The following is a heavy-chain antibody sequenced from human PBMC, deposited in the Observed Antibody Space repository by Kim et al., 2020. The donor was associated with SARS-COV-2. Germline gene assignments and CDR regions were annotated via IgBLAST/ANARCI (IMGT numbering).Heavy chain of an antibody. CDR2: INHSGST. J-gene: IGHJ5*02. CDR1: GGSFSGYY. Sequence: SETLSLTCAVYGGSFSGYYWSWIRQPPGKGLEWIGEINHSGSTNYNPSLKSRVTISVDTSKNQFSLKLSSVTAADTAVYYCARGRRVRGNWFDPWGQGTLVTVSS. D-gene: IGHD3-10*01. CDR3: ARGRRVRGNWFDP. V-gene: IGHV4-34*01.